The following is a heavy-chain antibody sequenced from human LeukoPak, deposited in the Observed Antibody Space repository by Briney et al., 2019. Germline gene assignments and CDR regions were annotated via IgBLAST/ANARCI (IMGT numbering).Heavy chain of an antibody. CDR1: GGSISSYY. CDR3: ARGGQQLDGGYYGMDV. CDR2: IYTSGST. J-gene: IGHJ6*02. V-gene: IGHV4-4*07. Sequence: SETLSLTCTVSGGSISSYYWSWIRQPAGKGLEWIGRIYTSGSTNYNPSLKSRVTMSVDTSKNQFSLKLSSVTAADTAVYYCARGGQQLDGGYYGMDVWGQGTTVTVSS. D-gene: IGHD6-13*01.